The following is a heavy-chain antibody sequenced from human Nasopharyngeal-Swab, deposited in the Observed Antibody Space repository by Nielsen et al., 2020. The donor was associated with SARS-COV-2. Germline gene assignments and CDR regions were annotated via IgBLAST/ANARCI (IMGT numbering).Heavy chain of an antibody. CDR1: GFTFSSYG. J-gene: IGHJ6*03. V-gene: IGHV3-30*02. Sequence: GESLKISCGASGFTFSSYGMHWVRQAPGKGLEWVAFIRYDGSNKYYADSVKGRFTISRDNSKNTLYLQMNSLRAEDTAVYYCAKDNRYSSSWYYYMDVWGKGTTVTVSS. CDR2: IRYDGSNK. D-gene: IGHD6-13*01. CDR3: AKDNRYSSSWYYYMDV.